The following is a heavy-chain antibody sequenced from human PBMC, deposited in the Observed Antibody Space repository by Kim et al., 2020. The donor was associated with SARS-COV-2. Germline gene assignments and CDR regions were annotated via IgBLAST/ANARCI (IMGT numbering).Heavy chain of an antibody. CDR3: ARFGIGDVVVPAAKGLDV. J-gene: IGHJ6*02. CDR2: ISSSSSTI. Sequence: GGSLRLSCAASGFTFSSYGMNWVRQAPGKGLEWVSYISSSSSTIYYADSVKGRFTISRDNAKNSLYLQMNSLRAEDTAVYYCARFGIGDVVVPAAKGLDVWGQGTTVTVSS. D-gene: IGHD2-2*01. CDR1: GFTFSSYG. V-gene: IGHV3-48*04.